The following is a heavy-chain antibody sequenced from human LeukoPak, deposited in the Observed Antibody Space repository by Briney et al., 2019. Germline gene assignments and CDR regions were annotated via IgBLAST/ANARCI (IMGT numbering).Heavy chain of an antibody. CDR2: IWYDGSKK. D-gene: IGHD3-16*02. CDR1: GFSFSSFG. Sequence: GGSLRLSCAASGFSFSSFGMHWVRQAPGKGLEWVAVIWYDGSKKYYADSVKGRFTISRDNSKNTLNLQMISLRAEDTAVYYCARGDDYVWGSYRYADYWGQGTLVAVSS. J-gene: IGHJ4*02. CDR3: ARGDDYVWGSYRYADY. V-gene: IGHV3-33*01.